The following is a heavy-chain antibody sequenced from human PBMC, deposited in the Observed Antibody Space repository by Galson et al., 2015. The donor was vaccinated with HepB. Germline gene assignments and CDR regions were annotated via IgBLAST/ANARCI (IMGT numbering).Heavy chain of an antibody. CDR2: IDPSDSYT. J-gene: IGHJ6*02. V-gene: IGHV5-10-1*01. D-gene: IGHD2-8*02. Sequence: QSGAEVKKAGESLRISCKGSGYSLNTHWISWVRQMPGRGLEWMGRIDPSDSYTNYSPAFQGHVTISVDKSSGTAYLQWSGLKASDTAMYYCARHQSVNCTESVCFYYYGMDVWGQGTTVTVSS. CDR3: ARHQSVNCTESVCFYYYGMDV. CDR1: GYSLNTHW.